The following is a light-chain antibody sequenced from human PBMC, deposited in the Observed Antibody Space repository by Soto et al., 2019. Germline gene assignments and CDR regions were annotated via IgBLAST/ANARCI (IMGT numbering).Light chain of an antibody. CDR2: GVT. J-gene: IGLJ1*01. V-gene: IGLV2-14*01. CDR3: TSYTSSSTYV. Sequence: QSVRTQPASVSESPGQSITISCAGTSSDVGGYNFVSWYQQHPDKAPKLIIYGVTNRPSGVSDRFSGSKSGNTASLTISGLQAEDEADYYCTSYTSSSTYVFGTGTKVTVL. CDR1: SSDVGGYNF.